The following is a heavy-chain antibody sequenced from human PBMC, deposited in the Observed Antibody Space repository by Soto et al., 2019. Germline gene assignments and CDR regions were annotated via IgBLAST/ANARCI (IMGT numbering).Heavy chain of an antibody. Sequence: ASVKVSCKASGYTFTSYGISWVRQATGQGLEWMGWISAYNGNTNYAQKLQGRVTMTTDTSTSTAYMELRSLRSDDTAVYYCARALGSGSYYGDAFDIWGQGTMVTVSS. CDR1: GYTFTSYG. CDR2: ISAYNGNT. J-gene: IGHJ3*02. CDR3: ARALGSGSYYGDAFDI. V-gene: IGHV1-18*01. D-gene: IGHD3-10*01.